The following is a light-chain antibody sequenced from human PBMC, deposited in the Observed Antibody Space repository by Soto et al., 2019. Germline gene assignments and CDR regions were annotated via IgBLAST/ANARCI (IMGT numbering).Light chain of an antibody. CDR3: CSYAGGSTFHVV. J-gene: IGLJ2*01. CDR1: SSDVGSYNL. CDR2: EGS. V-gene: IGLV2-23*03. Sequence: QSALTQPASVSGSPGQSITISCTGTSSDVGSYNLVSWYQQHPGKAPKLMIYEGSRRPSGVSNRFSGSKSGNTASLTISGPEAEDVADYYCCSYAGGSTFHVVFGGGTQLPVL.